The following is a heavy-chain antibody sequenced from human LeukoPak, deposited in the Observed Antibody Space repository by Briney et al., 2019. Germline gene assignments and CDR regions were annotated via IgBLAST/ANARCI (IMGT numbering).Heavy chain of an antibody. CDR3: ARDQGIVGALDAFDI. Sequence: PSETLSLTCTVSGGSISDAAYYWSWIRQHPGEGLKWIGYIYYSGSTSYNPSLKSRVTISVDTSKNQFSLKLTSVTAADTAVYYCARDQGIVGALDAFDIWGQGTMVTVSS. CDR2: IYYSGST. CDR1: GGSISDAAYY. V-gene: IGHV4-31*03. D-gene: IGHD1-26*01. J-gene: IGHJ3*02.